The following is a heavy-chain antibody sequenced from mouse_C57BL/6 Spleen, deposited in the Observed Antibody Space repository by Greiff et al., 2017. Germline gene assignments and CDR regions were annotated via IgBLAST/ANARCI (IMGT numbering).Heavy chain of an antibody. CDR3: ARGYGSSWYYFDY. V-gene: IGHV1-80*01. CDR1: GYAFSSYW. CDR2: IYPGDGDT. D-gene: IGHD1-1*01. J-gene: IGHJ2*01. Sequence: QVQLQESGAELVKPGASVKISCKASGYAFSSYWMNWVKQRPGKGLEWIGQIYPGDGDTNYNGKFKGKATLTADKSSSTAYMQLSSLTSEDSAVYVCARGYGSSWYYFDYWGQGTTLTVSS.